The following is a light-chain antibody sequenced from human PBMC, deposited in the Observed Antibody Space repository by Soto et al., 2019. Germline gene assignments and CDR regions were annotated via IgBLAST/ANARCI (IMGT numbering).Light chain of an antibody. CDR2: RAS. J-gene: IGKJ1*01. V-gene: IGKV4-1*01. CDR1: QSVLYSSNNKNY. CDR3: QQYYSTPWT. Sequence: DIVMTQSPDSLAVSLGERATINCKSSQSVLYSSNNKNYLAWYQQKPGQPPKLLIYRASTRESGVPDRFSGSGSGTDFTLTISSLQAEDVAVYSCQQYYSTPWTFGQGTKVEIK.